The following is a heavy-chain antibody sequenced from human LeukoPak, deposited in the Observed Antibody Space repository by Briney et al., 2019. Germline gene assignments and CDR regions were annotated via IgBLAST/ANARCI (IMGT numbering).Heavy chain of an antibody. CDR1: GGSISSSSYY. Sequence: SETLSLTCTVSGGSISSSSYYWGWIRQPPGKGLEWIGSIYYSGSTYYNPSLKSRVTMSVDTSKNQFSLKLSSVTAADTAVYYCASPPGYGGSYRSFDIWGQGTMVTVSS. CDR3: ASPPGYGGSYRSFDI. V-gene: IGHV4-39*07. CDR2: IYYSGST. J-gene: IGHJ3*02. D-gene: IGHD1-26*01.